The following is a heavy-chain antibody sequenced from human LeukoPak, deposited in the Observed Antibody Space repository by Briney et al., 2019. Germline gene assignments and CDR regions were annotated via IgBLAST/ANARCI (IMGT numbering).Heavy chain of an antibody. Sequence: GGSLRLSCAASGFSFDDYAMHWVRQAPGKGLEWVSVISWDGDTTNYADSVKGRFTISRVNSKNSLFLQMSSLRPEDTALYYCAEEGSDSGGQTLEHWGQGTLVTVSS. D-gene: IGHD4-23*01. CDR2: ISWDGDTT. V-gene: IGHV3-43D*03. CDR1: GFSFDDYA. CDR3: AEEGSDSGGQTLEH. J-gene: IGHJ4*02.